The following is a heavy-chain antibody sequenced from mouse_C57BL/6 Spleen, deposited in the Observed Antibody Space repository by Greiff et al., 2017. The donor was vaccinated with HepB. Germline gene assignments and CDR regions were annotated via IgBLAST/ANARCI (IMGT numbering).Heavy chain of an antibody. CDR2: ISYDGSN. CDR3: AREGGNGFAY. V-gene: IGHV3-6*01. J-gene: IGHJ3*01. D-gene: IGHD2-1*01. CDR1: GYSITSGYY. Sequence: DVKLQESGPGLVKPSQSLSLTCSVTGYSITSGYYWNWIRQFPGNKLEWMGYISYDGSNNYNPSLKNRISITRDTSKNQFFLKLNSVTTEDTATYYCAREGGNGFAYWGQGTLVTVSA.